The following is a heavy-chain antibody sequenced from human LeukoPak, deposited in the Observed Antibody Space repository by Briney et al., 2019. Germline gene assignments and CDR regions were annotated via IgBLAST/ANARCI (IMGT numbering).Heavy chain of an antibody. CDR1: GFTLSSYW. V-gene: IGHV3-7*01. J-gene: IGHJ3*02. CDR2: INRDGSVK. CDR3: ARDFNPYCGGDCYFDAFDI. Sequence: GGSLRLSCAASGFTLSSYWMTWVRQAPGKGPEWVSNINRDGSVKNYMDSVKGRFTISRDNAKNSLYLQINSLRAEDTAVYYCARDFNPYCGGDCYFDAFDIWGQGTVVTVSS. D-gene: IGHD2-21*01.